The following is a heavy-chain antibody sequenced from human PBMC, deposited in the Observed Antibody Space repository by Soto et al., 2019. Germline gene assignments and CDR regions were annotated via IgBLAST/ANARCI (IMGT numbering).Heavy chain of an antibody. V-gene: IGHV1-69*08. CDR2: IIPILGIA. CDR3: ARDGTPGVIPCGGVIAPGFDP. D-gene: IGHD3-16*02. CDR1: GGTFSSYT. Sequence: QVQLVQSGAEVKKPGSSVKVSCKASGGTFSSYTISWVRQAPGQGLEWMGRIIPILGIANYAQKFQGRVTITADKSTSTGYMELSSLRSEDTAVYYCARDGTPGVIPCGGVIAPGFDPWGQGTLVTVSS. J-gene: IGHJ5*02.